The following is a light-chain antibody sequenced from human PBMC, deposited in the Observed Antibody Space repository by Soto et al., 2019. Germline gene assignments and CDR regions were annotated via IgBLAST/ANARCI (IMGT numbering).Light chain of an antibody. J-gene: IGLJ1*01. CDR2: EVS. V-gene: IGLV2-14*01. CDR3: ASYTIGTTLDV. Sequence: QSVLTQPASVSGSPGQSITISCTGTGSDVGAYDSVSWYQHHPGKAPKLILFEVSNRPSGVSNRFSGSKSGNTASLTISGLQAEDEADYYCASYTIGTTLDVFGTGTKLTVL. CDR1: GSDVGAYDS.